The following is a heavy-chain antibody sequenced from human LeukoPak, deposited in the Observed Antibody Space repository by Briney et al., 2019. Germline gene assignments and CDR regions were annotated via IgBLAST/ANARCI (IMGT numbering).Heavy chain of an antibody. J-gene: IGHJ5*02. CDR3: ARVSSSGWSNP. D-gene: IGHD6-19*01. CDR1: RFTFSTYG. V-gene: IGHV3-23*01. Sequence: AGGSLRLSCAASRFTFSTYGMNWVRQTPGKGLEWVSAISGSGTRTYHANSVKGRFTISRDNSKNMLYLQMNSPRAEDTGLYYCARVSSSGWSNPWGQGTLVTVSS. CDR2: ISGSGTRT.